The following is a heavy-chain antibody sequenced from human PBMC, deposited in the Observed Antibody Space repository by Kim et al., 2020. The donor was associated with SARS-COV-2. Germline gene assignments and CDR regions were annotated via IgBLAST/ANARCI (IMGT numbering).Heavy chain of an antibody. J-gene: IGHJ6*02. V-gene: IGHV4-34*01. CDR2: INHSGST. Sequence: SETLSLTCAVYGGSFSGYYWSWIRQPPGKGLEWIGEINHSGSTNYNPSLKSRVTISVDTSKNQFSLKLSSVTAADTAVYYCARSPGWGYCSGGSCYPPFYYYYYYGMDVWGQGTTVTVSS. CDR1: GGSFSGYY. D-gene: IGHD2-15*01. CDR3: ARSPGWGYCSGGSCYPPFYYYYYYGMDV.